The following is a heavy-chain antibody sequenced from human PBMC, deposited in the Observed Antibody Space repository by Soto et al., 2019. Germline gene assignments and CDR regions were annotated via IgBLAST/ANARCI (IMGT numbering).Heavy chain of an antibody. CDR3: AKGSEVARQELDY. D-gene: IGHD2-15*01. CDR2: ISSDGSDK. Sequence: QVQLVESGGGVVQPGRSLRLSCAASGFTFSNFGMHWVRQAPGKGLEWVAVISSDGSDKYYSDSMKRRFTISRDNSKNTLFLQMNSLRVEDTAVYYCAKGSEVARQELDYWGQGTLVTVSS. J-gene: IGHJ4*02. CDR1: GFTFSNFG. V-gene: IGHV3-30*18.